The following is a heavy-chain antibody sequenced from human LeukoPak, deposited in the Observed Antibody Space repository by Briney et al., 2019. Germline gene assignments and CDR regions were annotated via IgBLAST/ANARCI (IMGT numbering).Heavy chain of an antibody. D-gene: IGHD6-6*01. V-gene: IGHV3-21*01. Sequence: GGSLRLSCAASGFTFSSYSMNWVRQAPGKGLEWVSSISSRSSYIYYADSVKGRFTISRDNAKNSLYLQMNSLRAEDTAVYYCARKRASQGIDYWGQGTLVTVSS. CDR3: ARKRASQGIDY. CDR1: GFTFSSYS. J-gene: IGHJ4*02. CDR2: ISSRSSYI.